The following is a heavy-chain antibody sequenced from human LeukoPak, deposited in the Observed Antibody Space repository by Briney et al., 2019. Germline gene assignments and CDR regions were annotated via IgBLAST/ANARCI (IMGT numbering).Heavy chain of an antibody. D-gene: IGHD4-11*01. J-gene: IGHJ5*02. Sequence: PGGSLRLSCAASGFTFSSYGMHWVRQAPGKGLEWVAFIRYDGSNKYYADSVKGRFTISRDNSKNTLYPQMNSLRAEDTAVYYCAKGPSYSNYDWFDPWGQGTLVTVSS. V-gene: IGHV3-30*02. CDR1: GFTFSSYG. CDR3: AKGPSYSNYDWFDP. CDR2: IRYDGSNK.